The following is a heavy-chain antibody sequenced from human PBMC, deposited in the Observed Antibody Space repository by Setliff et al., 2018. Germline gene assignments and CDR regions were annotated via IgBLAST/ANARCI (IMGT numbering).Heavy chain of an antibody. CDR2: IYYSGSTS. J-gene: IGHJ6*03. CDR1: GGSISSGGYY. CDR3: ARMSGFQYIDV. V-gene: IGHV4-31*03. Sequence: SETLSLTCTVSGGSISSGGYYWSWIRQHSGKGLEWIGYIYYSGSTSYYNPSLKSRVTISVDTSKNQFSLSLTSVTAEDTAVYYCARMSGFQYIDVWDKGTTVTVSS. D-gene: IGHD3-3*01.